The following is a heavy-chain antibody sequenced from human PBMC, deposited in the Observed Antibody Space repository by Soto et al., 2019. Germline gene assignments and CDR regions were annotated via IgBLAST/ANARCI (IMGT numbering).Heavy chain of an antibody. CDR1: GFSLSTYGVG. CDR2: IYWDDDT. V-gene: IGHV2-5*02. D-gene: IGHD2-2*01. J-gene: IGHJ4*02. CDR3: AHRPGFAMAFDS. Sequence: QITLKESGPTLVKPTQTLTLTCNFSGFSLSTYGVGVGWIRQPPGKALEWLALIYWDDDTRFSPSLNSRLAITKDTSKSQVVLTVTHMDPVDTATYYCAHRPGFAMAFDSWGPGSLVTVSS.